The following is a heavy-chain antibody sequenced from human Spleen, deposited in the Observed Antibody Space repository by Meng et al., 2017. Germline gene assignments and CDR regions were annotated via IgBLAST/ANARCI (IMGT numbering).Heavy chain of an antibody. CDR1: GGSSSSIDW. V-gene: IGHV4/OR15-8*02. J-gene: IGHJ4*02. D-gene: IGHD6-19*01. CDR3: ASWIYSCGWQ. Sequence: QVQLRDHGRRLVRLSGTLSLTSVVSGGSSSSIDWCSWVRQTPVKGLEWIGEIYHGGDTNYNPSLKSRVTIAIDKSKNQFSLKLSSVTAADTAVYYCASWIYSCGWQWGQGALVTVSS. CDR2: IYHGGDT.